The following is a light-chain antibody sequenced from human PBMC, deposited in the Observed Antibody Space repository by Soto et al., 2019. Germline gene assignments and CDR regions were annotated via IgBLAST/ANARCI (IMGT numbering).Light chain of an antibody. CDR3: QTWGAGFRT. J-gene: IGLJ2*01. Sequence: QPVLTQSPSASASLGASVKLTCTLNSGHSSYAIAWHQQQPEKGPRYLMKLYNDCSHSKGDGIPDRFSGSSSGAERYLTISSLQPAAEADYYCQTWGAGFRTFGGGTKLTVL. CDR1: SGHSSYA. CDR2: LYNDCSH. V-gene: IGLV4-69*01.